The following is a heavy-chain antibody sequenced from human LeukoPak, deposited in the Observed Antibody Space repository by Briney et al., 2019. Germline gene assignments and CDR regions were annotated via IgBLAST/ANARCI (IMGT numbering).Heavy chain of an antibody. V-gene: IGHV3-30*04. Sequence: GGSLRLSCAASGFTFSSYAMHWVRQAPGKGLEWVAVISYDGSNKYYADSVKGRFTISRDNSKNTLYLQMNSLRAEDTAVYYCARDRDDYFAYWGQGTLVTVSS. CDR2: ISYDGSNK. J-gene: IGHJ4*02. CDR3: ARDRDDYFAY. CDR1: GFTFSSYA.